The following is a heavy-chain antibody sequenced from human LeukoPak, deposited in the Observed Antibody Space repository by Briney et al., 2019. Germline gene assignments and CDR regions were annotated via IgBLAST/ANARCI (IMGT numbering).Heavy chain of an antibody. CDR3: AKSPVSGY. Sequence: GGSLRLSCAASGFTFSNYAMNWVRQAPGKGLECVSTISGSTGVTYYADSVKGRFTISRDNSKNTLYLQMNSLRAEDTAVYYCAKSPVSGYWGQGTLVTVSS. D-gene: IGHD1-14*01. J-gene: IGHJ4*02. V-gene: IGHV3-23*01. CDR2: ISGSTGVT. CDR1: GFTFSNYA.